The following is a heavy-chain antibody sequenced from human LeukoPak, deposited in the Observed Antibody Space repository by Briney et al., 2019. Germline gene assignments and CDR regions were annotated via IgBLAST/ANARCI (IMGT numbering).Heavy chain of an antibody. CDR3: ARDLWPNRSVSGYLDY. V-gene: IGHV3-7*01. CDR2: INQDGSEK. D-gene: IGHD5/OR15-5a*01. Sequence: GGSLRLSCAASGFTFSSKWMSWVRQAPGKGLEWVANINQDGSEKYYVDSVKGRFTISRDNAKNSLYLQMNSLRAEDTAVYYCARDLWPNRSVSGYLDYWGQGTLVPVSS. CDR1: GFTFSSKW. J-gene: IGHJ4*02.